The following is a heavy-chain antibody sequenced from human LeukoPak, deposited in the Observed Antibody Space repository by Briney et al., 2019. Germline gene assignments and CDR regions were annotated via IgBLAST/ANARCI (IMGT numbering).Heavy chain of an antibody. J-gene: IGHJ4*02. D-gene: IGHD3-22*01. Sequence: SQTLSLTCTVSGGSISSGDYYWSWIRQPPGKGLEWIGYIYYSGSTYYNPSLKSRVTISVDTSKNQFSLKLSSVTAADTAVYYCARGGGTYYDSSGYPSWDYWGQGTLVTVSS. CDR3: ARGGGTYYDSSGYPSWDY. CDR2: IYYSGST. CDR1: GGSISSGDYY. V-gene: IGHV4-30-4*01.